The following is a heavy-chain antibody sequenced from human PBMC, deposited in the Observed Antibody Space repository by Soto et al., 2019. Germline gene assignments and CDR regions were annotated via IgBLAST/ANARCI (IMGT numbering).Heavy chain of an antibody. D-gene: IGHD3-16*01. CDR2: ISYDGDNK. J-gene: IGHJ6*02. Sequence: QMQLVESGGGVVQPGRSLTLSCAASEFTFRNYAMHWVRQAPGKGLEWVATISYDGDNKYYTDSVKGPFTISRDNSKNTLYLQMNSLRPEDTAVYYCARPWGQLSTYYYGMDTWGQWTTVTVSS. CDR3: ARPWGQLSTYYYGMDT. V-gene: IGHV3-30-3*01. CDR1: EFTFRNYA.